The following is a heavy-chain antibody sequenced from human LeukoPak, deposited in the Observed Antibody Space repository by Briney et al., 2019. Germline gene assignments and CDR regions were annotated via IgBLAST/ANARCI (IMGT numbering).Heavy chain of an antibody. D-gene: IGHD1-26*01. CDR2: IYYSGST. CDR3: ARAPTTGWFDP. CDR1: GVSVSSGSYY. V-gene: IGHV4-61*01. Sequence: SETLSLTCTVSGVSVSSGSYYWSWIRQPPGKGLEWIGYIYYSGSTNYNPSLKSRVTISVDTSKNQFSLKLSSVTAADTAVYYCARAPTTGWFDPWGQGTLVTVSS. J-gene: IGHJ5*02.